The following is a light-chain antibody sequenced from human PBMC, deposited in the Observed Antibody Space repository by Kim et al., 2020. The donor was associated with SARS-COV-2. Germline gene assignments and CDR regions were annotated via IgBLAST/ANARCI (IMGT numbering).Light chain of an antibody. J-gene: IGLJ3*02. CDR1: SSSIGNNP. CDR3: ATWDDSLYGRV. Sequence: QSALTQPPSVSGTPGQRVTISCSGSSSSIGNNPVSWYQQLPETAPKLLIYGDYQRPSGVPGRFSGSKSGTSASLAISGLQSGDDADYFCATWDDSLYGRVFGGGTQLTVL. CDR2: GDY. V-gene: IGLV1-44*01.